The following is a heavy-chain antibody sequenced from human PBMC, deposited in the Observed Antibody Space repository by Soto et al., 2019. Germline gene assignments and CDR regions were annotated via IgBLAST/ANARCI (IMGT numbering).Heavy chain of an antibody. Sequence: SETLSLTCTVSGGSISSSSYYWGWIRQPPGKGLEWIGSIYYSGSTYYNPSLKSRVTISVDTSKNQFSLKLSSVTAADTAVYYCARRRNSYYYDSSGYYPFDYWGQGTLVTVSS. V-gene: IGHV4-39*01. D-gene: IGHD3-22*01. CDR1: GGSISSSSYY. CDR2: IYYSGST. CDR3: ARRRNSYYYDSSGYYPFDY. J-gene: IGHJ4*02.